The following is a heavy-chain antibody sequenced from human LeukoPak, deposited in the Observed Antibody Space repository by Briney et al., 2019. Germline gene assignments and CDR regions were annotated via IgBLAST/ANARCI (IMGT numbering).Heavy chain of an antibody. CDR3: ARIVEAAVGYFDY. J-gene: IGHJ4*02. CDR2: VSSSSSYI. Sequence: GGSLRLSCAASGFIFSDYGMNSVRQAPGKGLEWVASVSSSSSYIYYAESLKGRFTISRDNAKNSLYLQMNSLRAEDTAVYYCARIVEAAVGYFDYWGQGSLVIVSS. D-gene: IGHD6-13*01. CDR1: GFIFSDYG. V-gene: IGHV3-21*01.